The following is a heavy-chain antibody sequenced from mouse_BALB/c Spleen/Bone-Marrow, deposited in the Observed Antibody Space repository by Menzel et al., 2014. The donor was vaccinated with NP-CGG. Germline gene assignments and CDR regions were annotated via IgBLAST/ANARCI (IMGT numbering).Heavy chain of an antibody. J-gene: IGHJ4*01. CDR1: GYSITSGYY. Sequence: ESGPGLVKPSQSLSLTCSVTGYSITSGYYWNWIRQFPGNKLEWMGYISYDGSNNYNPSLKNRLSITRDTSKNQFFLKLNSVTTEDTATYYCARYGNYNAMDYWGQGTSVTVSS. CDR3: ARYGNYNAMDY. D-gene: IGHD2-1*01. V-gene: IGHV3-6*02. CDR2: ISYDGSN.